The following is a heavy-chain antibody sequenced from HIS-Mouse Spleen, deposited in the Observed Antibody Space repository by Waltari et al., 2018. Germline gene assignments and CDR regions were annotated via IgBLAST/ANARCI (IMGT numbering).Heavy chain of an antibody. CDR3: ARTNWNYDAFDI. Sequence: QVQLVQSGAEVKKPGASVKVSCKASGSPFTSYDIHWVRQATGQGLEWMGWMNPNSGNTGYAQKFQGRVTMTRNTSISTAYMELSSLRSEDTAVYYCARTNWNYDAFDIWGQGTMVTVSS. V-gene: IGHV1-8*01. CDR2: MNPNSGNT. CDR1: GSPFTSYD. D-gene: IGHD1-7*01. J-gene: IGHJ3*02.